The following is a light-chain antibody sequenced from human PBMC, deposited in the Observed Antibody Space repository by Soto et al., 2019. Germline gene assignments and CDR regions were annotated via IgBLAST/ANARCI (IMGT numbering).Light chain of an antibody. V-gene: IGKV3-15*01. CDR3: QQYNDWPRT. CDR2: GAS. J-gene: IGKJ1*01. Sequence: EVVMTQSPGTLSVSPGERASLSCRASQSVSGNLAWYQQTPGQAPSLLIHGASTRATGIPARFSGSGSGKEFTLTISSLQSEDFAFYYCQQYNDWPRTFGQGTKVEIK. CDR1: QSVSGN.